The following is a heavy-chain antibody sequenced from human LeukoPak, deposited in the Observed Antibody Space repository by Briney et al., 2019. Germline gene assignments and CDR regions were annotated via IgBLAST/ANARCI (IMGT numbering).Heavy chain of an antibody. CDR1: GFSLSTSGMC. V-gene: IGHV2-70*11. J-gene: IGHJ4*02. Sequence: SGPALVKPTQTLTLTCTFSGFSLSTSGMCVSWIRQPPGKALEWLARIDWDDDKYYNTSLKTRLTISKDTSKNQVVLTMTNMDPVDTATYYCARIRRIEMATIPDLYFDYWGQGTLVTVSS. CDR3: ARIRRIEMATIPDLYFDY. CDR2: IDWDDDK. D-gene: IGHD5-24*01.